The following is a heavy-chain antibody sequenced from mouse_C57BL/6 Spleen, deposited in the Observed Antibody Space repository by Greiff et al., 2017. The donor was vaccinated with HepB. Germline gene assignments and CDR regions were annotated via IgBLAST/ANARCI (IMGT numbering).Heavy chain of an antibody. CDR3: ARGGSIYYGNYRYFDV. Sequence: ESGPGLVKPSQSLSLTCSVTGYSITSGYYWNWIRQFPGNKLEWMGYISYDGSNNYNPSLKNRISITRDTSKNQFFLKLNSVTTEDTATYYCARGGSIYYGNYRYFDVWGTGTTVTVSS. CDR2: ISYDGSN. V-gene: IGHV3-6*01. CDR1: GYSITSGYY. J-gene: IGHJ1*03. D-gene: IGHD2-1*01.